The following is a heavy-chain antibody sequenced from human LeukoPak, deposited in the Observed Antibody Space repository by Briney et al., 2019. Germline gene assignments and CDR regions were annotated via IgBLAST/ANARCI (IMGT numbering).Heavy chain of an antibody. CDR1: GGSISSSSYY. D-gene: IGHD6-19*01. J-gene: IGHJ5*02. CDR2: IYYSGST. V-gene: IGHV4-39*01. CDR3: ASQLIGWYTVDP. Sequence: SETLSLTCTVSGGSISSSSYYWGWIRQPPGKGLEWIGSIYYSGSTYYNPSLKSRVTIFVDTSKNQFSLKLSSVTAADTAVYYCASQLIGWYTVDPWGQGTLVTVSS.